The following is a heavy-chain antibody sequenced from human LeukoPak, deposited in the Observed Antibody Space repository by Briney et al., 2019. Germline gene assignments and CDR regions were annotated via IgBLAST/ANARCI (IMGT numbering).Heavy chain of an antibody. CDR3: ARDQLRYYGSYGSDNYYSDMDF. CDR1: GYTFTSYA. D-gene: IGHD3-10*01. Sequence: ASVKVSCKASGYTFTSYAIAWVRQAPGQGLEWMGWISAYNGRTNYAQKFRGRVTMTTDTSTNTGYMELRSLSPDDTAVYFCARDQLRYYGSYGSDNYYSDMDFWGQGTTVTVSS. CDR2: ISAYNGRT. J-gene: IGHJ6*02. V-gene: IGHV1-18*01.